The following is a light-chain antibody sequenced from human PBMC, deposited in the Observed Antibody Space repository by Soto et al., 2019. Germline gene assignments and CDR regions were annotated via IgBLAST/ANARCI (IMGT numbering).Light chain of an antibody. CDR3: QKYNNWPQK. V-gene: IGKV1-5*03. J-gene: IGKJ1*01. CDR1: QSISSW. Sequence: DIQMTQSPSTLSASVGDIVTITCRASQSISSWLAWYQQKPGKAPKLLIYKASSLESGVPSRFSGSGSGTAFTLTISSLQSEDFAEYHCQKYNNWPQKFGQGTKVDIK. CDR2: KAS.